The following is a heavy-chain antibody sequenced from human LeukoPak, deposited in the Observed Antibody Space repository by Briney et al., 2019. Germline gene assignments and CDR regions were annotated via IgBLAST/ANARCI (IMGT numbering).Heavy chain of an antibody. CDR2: IYYSGST. Sequence: PSETLSLTCAVYGGSFSGYYWSWIRQHPGKGLEWIGYIYYSGSTYYNPSLKSRVTISVDTSKNQFSLKLSSVTAADTAVYYCARPHDYDWYFDLWGRGTLVTVSS. CDR3: ARPHDYDWYFDL. CDR1: GGSFSGYY. V-gene: IGHV4-31*11. J-gene: IGHJ2*01. D-gene: IGHD4-17*01.